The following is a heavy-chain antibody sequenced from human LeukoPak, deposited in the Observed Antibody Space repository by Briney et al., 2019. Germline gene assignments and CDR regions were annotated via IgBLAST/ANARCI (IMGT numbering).Heavy chain of an antibody. CDR1: GFTFTTYA. V-gene: IGHV3-23*01. Sequence: GGSLRLSCAASGFTFTTYAMSWVRQAPGKGLEWVSVISDSGGATYYADSVKGRFTISRDNAKNSLFLQMNSLRAEDTAVYYCARDGSGWSNWFDPWGQGTLVTVSS. J-gene: IGHJ5*02. D-gene: IGHD6-19*01. CDR2: ISDSGGAT. CDR3: ARDGSGWSNWFDP.